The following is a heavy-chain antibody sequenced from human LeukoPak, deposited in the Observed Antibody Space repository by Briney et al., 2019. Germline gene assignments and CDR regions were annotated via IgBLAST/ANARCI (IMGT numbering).Heavy chain of an antibody. CDR2: IYYSGST. D-gene: IGHD4-17*01. J-gene: IGHJ6*02. CDR3: ARGFDYGDGPMDV. Sequence: SETLSLTCTVSGGSISSYYWSWIRQPPGKGLEWIGYIYYSGSTNYNPSLKSRVTISVDTSKNQFSLKLSSVTAADTAVYYCARGFDYGDGPMDVWGQGTTVTVSS. CDR1: GGSISSYY. V-gene: IGHV4-59*12.